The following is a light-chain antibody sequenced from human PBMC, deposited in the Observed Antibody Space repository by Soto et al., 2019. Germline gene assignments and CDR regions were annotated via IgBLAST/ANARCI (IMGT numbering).Light chain of an antibody. V-gene: IGLV2-14*01. Sequence: QSALTQPASVSGSPGQSITISCTGTSSDVGSYNYVSWYQHHPGKAPRLIIHASSNRPSGVSHRFSGSTSGNTASLTISGLQAEEEADYYCSSYTSGTTLYVFGTGTKVTV. CDR1: SSDVGSYNY. J-gene: IGLJ1*01. CDR3: SSYTSGTTLYV. CDR2: ASS.